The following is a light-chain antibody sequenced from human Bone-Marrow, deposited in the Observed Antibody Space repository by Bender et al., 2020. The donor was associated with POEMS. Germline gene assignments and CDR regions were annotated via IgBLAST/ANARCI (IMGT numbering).Light chain of an antibody. CDR2: GND. V-gene: IGLV1-47*01. CDR1: SANIGTNS. J-gene: IGLJ3*02. Sequence: QSVLTQPPSVSGTPGQRVTISCSGSSANIGTNSVYWFQQLAGTAPKLLIYGNDQRPSGVPDRFSGSKSGTSASLAISGLRSEDEADYYCAVWDDSLNGWVFGGGTKLTVL. CDR3: AVWDDSLNGWV.